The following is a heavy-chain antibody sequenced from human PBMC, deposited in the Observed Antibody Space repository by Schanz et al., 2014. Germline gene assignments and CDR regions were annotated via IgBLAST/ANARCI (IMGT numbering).Heavy chain of an antibody. V-gene: IGHV3-11*01. CDR1: GFTVSNNY. CDR3: ARCEDY. J-gene: IGHJ4*02. CDR2: ISRDGTTS. Sequence: VQVVESGGGLVQPGGSLRLSCAASGFTVSNNYMSWVRQAPGKGLEWLSYISRDGTTSYYADSVKGRFTISRDNSRNTLYLQMNSLRAEDTAVYYCARCEDYWGQGTLVTVSS.